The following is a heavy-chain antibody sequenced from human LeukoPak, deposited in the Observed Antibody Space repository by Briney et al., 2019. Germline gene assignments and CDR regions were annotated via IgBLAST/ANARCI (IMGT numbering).Heavy chain of an antibody. Sequence: GGSLRLSCAASGFTFSSYSMNWVRQAPGKGLEWVSSISSSSSYIYYADSVKGRFTISRDNAKSTLYLQMSSLRADDTAVYYCTKGDYLGSGNSYTFDYWGQGTLVTVSS. CDR2: ISSSSSYI. D-gene: IGHD3-10*01. CDR1: GFTFSSYS. CDR3: TKGDYLGSGNSYTFDY. V-gene: IGHV3-21*04. J-gene: IGHJ4*02.